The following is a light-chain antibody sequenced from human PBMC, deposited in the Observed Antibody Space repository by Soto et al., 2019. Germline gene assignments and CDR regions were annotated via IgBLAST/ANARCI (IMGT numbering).Light chain of an antibody. CDR2: AAS. V-gene: IGKV1-27*01. CDR1: QCISNY. Sequence: DIQMTQSPSSLSASVGDTVTITCRASQCISNYLAWYQQKPGQVPNLLIYAASTLQSGVPSQFSGSGSGTDFTLTISSLRPEDVATYYCQKYNNAPRTFGQGTKVEI. CDR3: QKYNNAPRT. J-gene: IGKJ1*01.